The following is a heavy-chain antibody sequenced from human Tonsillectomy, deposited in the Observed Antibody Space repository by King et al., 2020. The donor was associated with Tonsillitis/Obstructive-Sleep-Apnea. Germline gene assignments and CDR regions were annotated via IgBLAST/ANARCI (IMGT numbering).Heavy chain of an antibody. V-gene: IGHV3-23*04. J-gene: IGHJ6*02. CDR3: AKWPLGGYDSEAYNYGMDV. CDR2: INGRGGST. D-gene: IGHD5-12*01. Sequence: VQLVESGGGLVQPGGSLRLSCAASGFTFSSYAMSWVRQAPGKGLEWVSAINGRGGSTYYADSVKGRFTISRDNSKNTLYLQMNSLRAEDTAVYYCAKWPLGGYDSEAYNYGMDVWGHGTTVTVSS. CDR1: GFTFSSYA.